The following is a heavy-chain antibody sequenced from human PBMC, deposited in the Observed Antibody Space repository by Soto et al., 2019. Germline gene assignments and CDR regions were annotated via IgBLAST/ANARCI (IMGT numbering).Heavy chain of an antibody. D-gene: IGHD2-15*01. V-gene: IGHV1-69*02. CDR3: ARGWACSGGSCYSENAFDI. CDR2: IIPILGIA. J-gene: IGHJ3*02. Sequence: SVKVSCKASGGTFSSYTISWVRQAPGQGLEWMGRIIPILGIANYAQKFQGRVTITADKSTSTAYMELSSLRSEDTAVYYCARGWACSGGSCYSENAFDIWGQGTMVTVSS. CDR1: GGTFSSYT.